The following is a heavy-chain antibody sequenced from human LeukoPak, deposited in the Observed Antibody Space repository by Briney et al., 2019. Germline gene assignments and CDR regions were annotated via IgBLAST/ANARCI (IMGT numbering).Heavy chain of an antibody. CDR3: ARDRVAAAGTFRVLFDY. CDR2: ISSSGSTI. J-gene: IGHJ4*02. CDR1: GFTFSSYE. D-gene: IGHD6-13*01. V-gene: IGHV3-48*03. Sequence: PGGSLRLSCAASGFTFSSYEMNWVRQAPGKGLEWVSYISSSGSTIYYADSVEGRFTISRDNAKNSLYLQMNSLRAEDTAVYYCARDRVAAAGTFRVLFDYWGQGTLVTVSS.